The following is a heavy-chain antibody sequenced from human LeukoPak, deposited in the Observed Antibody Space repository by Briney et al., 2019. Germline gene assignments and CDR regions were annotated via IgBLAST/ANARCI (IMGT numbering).Heavy chain of an antibody. D-gene: IGHD3-22*01. V-gene: IGHV6-1*01. Sequence: SQTLSLICAISGDSVSSNSAAWTWIRQSPSRGLEWLGRTYYRSKWYNDYAVSVKSRITINPDTSKNQFSLQLNSVTPEDTAVYYCARDKRDYYDSSGYYHDAFDIWGQGTMVTVSS. CDR3: ARDKRDYYDSSGYYHDAFDI. CDR1: GDSVSSNSAA. J-gene: IGHJ3*02. CDR2: TYYRSKWYN.